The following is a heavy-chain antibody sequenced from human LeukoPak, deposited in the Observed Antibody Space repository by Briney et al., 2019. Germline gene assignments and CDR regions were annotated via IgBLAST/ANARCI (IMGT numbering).Heavy chain of an antibody. V-gene: IGHV1-69*13. Sequence: ASVKVSCKASGGTFISYAISWVRQAPGQGLEWMGGIIPIFCTANYAQKFQGRVTITADESTSTAYMELSSLRSEDTAVYYCARGGYSSSWYRRDWSLREYYYYGMDVWGQGTTVTVSS. CDR2: IIPIFCTA. CDR3: ARGGYSSSWYRRDWSLREYYYYGMDV. CDR1: GGTFISYA. J-gene: IGHJ6*02. D-gene: IGHD6-13*01.